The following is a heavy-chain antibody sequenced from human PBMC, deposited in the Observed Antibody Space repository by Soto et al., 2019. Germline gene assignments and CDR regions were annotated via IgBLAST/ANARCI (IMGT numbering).Heavy chain of an antibody. V-gene: IGHV3-7*01. CDR3: ASSLYNWNNIYYYYMDV. CDR2: IKQDGGEK. Sequence: GGSLRLSCAASGFNFSTYWMSWVRQAPGKGLEWVANIKQDGGEKCYVDSVKGRFTISRDNAKNSLYLQMNSLRAEDTALYYCASSLYNWNNIYYYYMDVWGKGTTVTVSS. J-gene: IGHJ6*03. CDR1: GFNFSTYW. D-gene: IGHD1-20*01.